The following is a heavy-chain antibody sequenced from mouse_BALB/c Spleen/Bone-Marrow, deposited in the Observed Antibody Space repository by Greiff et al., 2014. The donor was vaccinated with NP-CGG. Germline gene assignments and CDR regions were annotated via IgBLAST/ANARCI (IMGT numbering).Heavy chain of an antibody. D-gene: IGHD2-14*01. CDR1: GYTFTDYN. CDR2: IYPYNGGT. Sequence: VQLQQSGPELVKPGASVKISCKASGYTFTDYNMHWVKQSHRKSLEWIGYIYPYNGGTGYNQKFKSKATLTVDNSSSTACMELRSLTSEDSAVYYCARFRYDWYFDVWGAGTTVTVSS. CDR3: ARFRYDWYFDV. J-gene: IGHJ1*01. V-gene: IGHV1S29*02.